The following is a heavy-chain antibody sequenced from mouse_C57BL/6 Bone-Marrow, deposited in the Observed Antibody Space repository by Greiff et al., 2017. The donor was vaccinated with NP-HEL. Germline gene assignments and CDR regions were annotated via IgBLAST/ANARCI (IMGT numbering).Heavy chain of an antibody. CDR2: ISNGGGST. CDR1: GFTFSDYY. Sequence: EVKLMESGGGLVQPGGSLKLSCAASGFTFSDYYMYWVRQTPEKRLEWVAYISNGGGSTYYPDTVKGRFTISRDNAKNTLYLQMSRLKSEDTAMYYGARVYYGSSPAWFAYWGQGTLVTVSA. D-gene: IGHD1-1*01. J-gene: IGHJ3*01. CDR3: ARVYYGSSPAWFAY. V-gene: IGHV5-12*01.